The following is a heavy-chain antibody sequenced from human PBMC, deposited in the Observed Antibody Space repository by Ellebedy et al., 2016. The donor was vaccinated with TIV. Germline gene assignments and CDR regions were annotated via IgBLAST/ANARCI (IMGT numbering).Heavy chain of an antibody. CDR1: GGTFSSYA. CDR3: QTGATVAHFY. J-gene: IGHJ4*02. V-gene: IGHV1-69*04. CDR2: IIPILGIA. D-gene: IGHD4-23*01. Sequence: AASVKVSCKASGGTFSSYAISWVRQAPGQGLAWMGRIIPILGIANYAQKFQGRVTITADKSTSTAYMELSSLRSEDTAVYYCQTGATVAHFYWGQGTLVTVSS.